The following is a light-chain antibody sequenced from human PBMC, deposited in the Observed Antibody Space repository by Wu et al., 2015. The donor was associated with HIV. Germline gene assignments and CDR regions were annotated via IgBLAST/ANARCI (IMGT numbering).Light chain of an antibody. CDR2: GAS. CDR3: QQYNNWPQS. V-gene: IGKV3-15*01. J-gene: IGKJ2*03. CDR1: QSVSSSY. Sequence: EIVLTQSPGTLSLSPGERATLSCRASQSVSSSYLAWYQQKRGQAPRLLIYGASTRATGIPDRFSGSGSGTEFTLTISSLQSEDFAVYYCQQYNNWPQSFGQGTKLEIK.